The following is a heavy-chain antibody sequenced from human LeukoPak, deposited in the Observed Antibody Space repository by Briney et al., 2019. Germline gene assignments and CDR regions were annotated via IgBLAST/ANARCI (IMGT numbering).Heavy chain of an antibody. CDR2: IWYDGSNK. J-gene: IGHJ1*01. CDR3: ARVAAAGSASFQH. D-gene: IGHD6-13*01. V-gene: IGHV3-33*01. CDR1: GFTFSSYG. Sequence: GGSLRLSCAASGFTFSSYGVHWVRQAPGKGLEWVAVIWYDGSNKYYADSVKGRFTISRDNSKNTLYLQMNSLRAEDTAVYYCARVAAAGSASFQHWGQGTLVTVSS.